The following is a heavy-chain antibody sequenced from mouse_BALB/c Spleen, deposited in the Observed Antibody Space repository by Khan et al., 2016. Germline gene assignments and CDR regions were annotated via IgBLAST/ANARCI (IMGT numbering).Heavy chain of an antibody. Sequence: EVELVESGGGLVQPGGSMRLSCATTGFTFTDYYMSWVRQPPGEALEWLGFVRNKADVYTTEYSEYVKGLFTISRDKSQSILYLHMNTLTAEDSATYDCSTAIDANDDDYVMDYWGHGTSVTVS. V-gene: IGHV7-3*02. CDR1: GFTFTDYY. CDR3: STAIDANDDDYVMDY. J-gene: IGHJ4*01. D-gene: IGHD2-12*01. CDR2: VRNKADVYTT.